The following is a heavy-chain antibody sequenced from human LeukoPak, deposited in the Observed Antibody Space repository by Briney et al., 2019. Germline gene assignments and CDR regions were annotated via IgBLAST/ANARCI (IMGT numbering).Heavy chain of an antibody. CDR1: GGTFSSYA. J-gene: IGHJ3*02. D-gene: IGHD2-8*01. V-gene: IGHV1-69*04. CDR2: IIPILGIA. Sequence: ASVKVSCKASGGTFSSYAISWVRQAPGQGLEWMGRIIPILGIANYAQKFQGRVTMTRNTSISTAYMELSSLRSEDTAVYYCAREEKNGSVDIWGQGTMVTVSS. CDR3: AREEKNGSVDI.